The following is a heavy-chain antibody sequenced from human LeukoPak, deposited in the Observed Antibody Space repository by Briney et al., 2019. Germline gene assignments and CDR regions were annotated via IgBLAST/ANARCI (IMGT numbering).Heavy chain of an antibody. CDR1: GYTFTDHY. J-gene: IGHJ2*01. Sequence: GASVTLSCKASGYTFTDHYMHWVRQAPGQGHEWMGVIHPSGGSSTSAQKFQGRVTMTTDTSTSTVYVELRSLNSDDTAVYFCARASLDAAMVYWSFDLWGRGTLVTVSS. D-gene: IGHD5-18*01. CDR2: IHPSGGSS. V-gene: IGHV1-46*01. CDR3: ARASLDAAMVYWSFDL.